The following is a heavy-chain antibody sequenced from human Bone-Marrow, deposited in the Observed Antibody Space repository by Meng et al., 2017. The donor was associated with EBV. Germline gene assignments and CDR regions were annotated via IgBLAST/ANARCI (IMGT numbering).Heavy chain of an antibody. CDR1: GYTFSSFD. CDR3: ARNLYGDGMRDY. J-gene: IGHJ4*02. D-gene: IGHD2-21*02. V-gene: IGHV1-8*01. Sequence: QVQLGQSGAEGEKPGPPVKFSCKGSGYTFSSFDINWVRQATGQGLEWMGLMSPDSGKTCYAEKFQCRVTLTRDTSINTAYLELSSLTSEDTAVYYCARNLYGDGMRDYWGQGTLVTVSS. CDR2: MSPDSGKT.